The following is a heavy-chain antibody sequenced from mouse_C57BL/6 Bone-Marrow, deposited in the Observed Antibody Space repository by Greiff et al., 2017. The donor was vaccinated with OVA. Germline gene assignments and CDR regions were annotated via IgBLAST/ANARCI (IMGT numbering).Heavy chain of an antibody. CDR1: GYTFTDYY. CDR2: INPNNGGT. CDR3: ASIYYDYDVRFDY. Sequence: VQLQQSGPELVKPGASVKISCKASGYTFTDYYMNWVKQSHGKSLEWIGDINPNNGGTSYNQKFKGKATLTVDKSSSTAYMDLRSLTSEDSAVYYCASIYYDYDVRFDYWGQGTTLTVSS. J-gene: IGHJ2*01. D-gene: IGHD2-4*01. V-gene: IGHV1-26*01.